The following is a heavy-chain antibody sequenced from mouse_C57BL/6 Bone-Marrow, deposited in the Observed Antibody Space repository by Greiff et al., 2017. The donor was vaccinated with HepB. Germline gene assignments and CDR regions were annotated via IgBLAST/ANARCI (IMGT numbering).Heavy chain of an antibody. D-gene: IGHD1-1*01. CDR1: GYAFSSSW. CDR2: IYPGDGDT. V-gene: IGHV1-82*01. J-gene: IGHJ2*01. Sequence: VQLQQSGPELVKPGASVKISCKASGYAFSSSWMNWVKQRPGKGLEWIGRIYPGDGDTNYNGKFKGKATLTADKSSSTAYMQLSSLTSEDSAVYYCARYPYGSSPTRVYWGQGTTLTVSA. CDR3: ARYPYGSSPTRVY.